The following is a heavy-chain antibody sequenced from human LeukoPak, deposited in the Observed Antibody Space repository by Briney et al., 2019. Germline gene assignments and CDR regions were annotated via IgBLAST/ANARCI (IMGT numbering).Heavy chain of an antibody. Sequence: PGGSLRLSCAASEFTFSTYGMHWVRQAPGKGLEWVAVISYDGSYKFYADSVKGRFTISRDNSKSTLYLQMNSLRAEDTAVYYCAKDSRGGPDYLAAAGYYYGMDVWGQGTTVTVSS. CDR3: AKDSRGGPDYLAAAGYYYGMDV. CDR1: EFTFSTYG. D-gene: IGHD6-13*01. J-gene: IGHJ6*02. V-gene: IGHV3-30*18. CDR2: ISYDGSYK.